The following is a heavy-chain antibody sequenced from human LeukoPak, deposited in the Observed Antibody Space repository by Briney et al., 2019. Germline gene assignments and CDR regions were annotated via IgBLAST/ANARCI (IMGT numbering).Heavy chain of an antibody. CDR2: IYYSGST. Sequence: PSETLSLTCTVSGGSISGYYWSWIRQPPGKGLEWIGYIYYSGSTDYNPSLKSRVTISVDTSKNQFSLKLSSVTAADTAVYYCARAGSGYSFDYWGQGILVTASS. D-gene: IGHD3-3*01. CDR3: ARAGSGYSFDY. CDR1: GGSISGYY. V-gene: IGHV4-59*01. J-gene: IGHJ4*02.